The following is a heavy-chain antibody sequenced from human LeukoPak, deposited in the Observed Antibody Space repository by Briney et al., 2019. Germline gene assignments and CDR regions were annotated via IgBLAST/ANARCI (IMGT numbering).Heavy chain of an antibody. CDR3: ARDLSFGSLDF. CDR1: GFTLSSHG. Sequence: GGSLRLSCAASGFTLSSHGTHWVRQAPGTGLEWVAGMWYDGSKEDYADSVKGRFTISRHMSNNTLNLQMNSLRVEDTAMFYCARDLSFGSLDFRGQGTLVTVSS. V-gene: IGHV3-33*01. J-gene: IGHJ4*02. D-gene: IGHD1-26*01. CDR2: MWYDGSKE.